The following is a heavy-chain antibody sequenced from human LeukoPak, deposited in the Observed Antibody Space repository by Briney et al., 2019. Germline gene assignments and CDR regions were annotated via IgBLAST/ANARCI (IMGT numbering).Heavy chain of an antibody. CDR3: ARVQRPLDGADY. Sequence: KTSETLSLTCTVSGVSITSFYWSWIRQPPGKGLEWIGYIYYSGSTYYNPSLKSRVTISVDTSKNLFSLKLSSVTAADTAVYYCARVQRPLDGADYWGQGTLVTVSS. V-gene: IGHV4-59*01. D-gene: IGHD1-1*01. CDR1: GVSITSFY. CDR2: IYYSGST. J-gene: IGHJ4*02.